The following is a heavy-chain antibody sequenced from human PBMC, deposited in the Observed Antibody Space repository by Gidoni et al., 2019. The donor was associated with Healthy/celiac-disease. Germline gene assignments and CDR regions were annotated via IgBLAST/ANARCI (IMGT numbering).Heavy chain of an antibody. CDR3: ARDRIAARPYYYYGMDV. CDR2: IIPIFGTA. J-gene: IGHJ6*04. V-gene: IGHV1-69*01. Sequence: QVQLVQPGAEVKKPGSSVKVSCKASGGTFSSYAISWVRQAPGQGLEWMGGIIPIFGTANYAQKFQGRVTITADESTGTAYMELSSLRSEDTAVYYCARDRIAARPYYYYGMDVWGKGTTVTVSS. CDR1: GGTFSSYA. D-gene: IGHD6-6*01.